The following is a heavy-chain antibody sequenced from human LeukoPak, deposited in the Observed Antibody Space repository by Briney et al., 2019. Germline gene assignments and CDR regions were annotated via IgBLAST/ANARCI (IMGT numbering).Heavy chain of an antibody. CDR1: PLTFSSYS. D-gene: IGHD3-22*01. CDR2: ITTSSRYI. V-gene: IGHV3-21*01. J-gene: IGHJ3*02. CDR3: ARAYYYDSSGDDAFDI. Sequence: PGGSLRLSCTGSPLTFSSYSLNWVRQAPGKGLEWVSSITTSSRYIYYADSVKGRFTISRDNAKNSLYLRMNSLRAEDTAVYYCARAYYYDSSGDDAFDIWGQGTMVTVSS.